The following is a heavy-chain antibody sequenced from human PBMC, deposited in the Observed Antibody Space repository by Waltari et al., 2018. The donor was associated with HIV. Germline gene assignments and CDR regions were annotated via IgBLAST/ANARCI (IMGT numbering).Heavy chain of an antibody. V-gene: IGHV3-30*03. Sequence: QVQLVESGGGVVQPGRSLRLSCAASGFPFSTYAMHWVRQAPGTGVEWVAVVSYDGSNKYYGDSVKGRFTISRDNSKNTLYLQMNSLRAEDTAVYYCARGGAGIAVAATYYWGQGILVTVSS. CDR1: GFPFSTYA. J-gene: IGHJ4*02. CDR3: ARGGAGIAVAATYY. D-gene: IGHD6-19*01. CDR2: VSYDGSNK.